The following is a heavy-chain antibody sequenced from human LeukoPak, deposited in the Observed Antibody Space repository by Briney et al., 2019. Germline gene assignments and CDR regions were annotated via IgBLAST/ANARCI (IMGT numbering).Heavy chain of an antibody. CDR2: IYTSGNT. CDR3: ARGRRSSGWDYFDY. D-gene: IGHD6-19*01. V-gene: IGHV4-4*07. CDR1: GGSISNYY. J-gene: IGHJ4*02. Sequence: SETLSLTCTVPGGSISNYYWTWIRQPAGKGLEWIGRIYTSGNTNYNPSLKSRVTMSVDTSKNQFALKVSSVTAADTAVYYCARGRRSSGWDYFDYWGQGTLVTVSS.